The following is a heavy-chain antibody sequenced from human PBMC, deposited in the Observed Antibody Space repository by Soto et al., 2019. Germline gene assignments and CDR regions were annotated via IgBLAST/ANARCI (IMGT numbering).Heavy chain of an antibody. Sequence: SETLSLTCTVSGGSISSYYWSWIRQPTGKGLEWIGYIYYSGSTNYNPSLKSRVTISVDTSKNQFSLKLSSVTAADTAVYYCARLTYYDILTGPKGAFDIWGQGTMVTVSS. V-gene: IGHV4-59*08. D-gene: IGHD3-9*01. CDR1: GGSISSYY. CDR3: ARLTYYDILTGPKGAFDI. CDR2: IYYSGST. J-gene: IGHJ3*02.